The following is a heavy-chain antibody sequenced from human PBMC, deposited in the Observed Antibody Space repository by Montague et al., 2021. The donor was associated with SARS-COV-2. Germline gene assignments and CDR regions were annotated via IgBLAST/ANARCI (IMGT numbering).Heavy chain of an antibody. J-gene: IGHJ5*02. V-gene: IGHV3-7*01. Sequence: SLRLSCAASGFTFSTNLMSWVRQAPGKGLEWVANIKQDGSDKFYVDSVKGRFTLSTDNAKNSVYLQMDGLRPEDTAVYYCARRGRISMVRLNWFDPWGQGTLVTVSS. CDR2: IKQDGSDK. CDR1: GFTFSTNL. D-gene: IGHD3-10*01. CDR3: ARRGRISMVRLNWFDP.